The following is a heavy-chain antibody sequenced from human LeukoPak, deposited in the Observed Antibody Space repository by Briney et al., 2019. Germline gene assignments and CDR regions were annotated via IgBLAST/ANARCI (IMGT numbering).Heavy chain of an antibody. CDR3: AREQAAAAGRRDWFDP. Sequence: ASVKVSCKASGDNFSSYVITWVRQAPGQGLEWMGRIIPTLDVANFAQKFKGRVTITADKFTNTAHLELSSLRSEDTAVYYCAREQAAAAGRRDWFDPWGQGTLVTVSS. CDR2: IIPTLDVA. CDR1: GDNFSSYV. D-gene: IGHD6-13*01. V-gene: IGHV1-69*04. J-gene: IGHJ5*02.